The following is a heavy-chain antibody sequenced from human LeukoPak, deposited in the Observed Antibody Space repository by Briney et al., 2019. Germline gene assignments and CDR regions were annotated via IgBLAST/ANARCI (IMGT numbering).Heavy chain of an antibody. CDR1: GFTFSSYG. CDR3: VYYAYVWGSYPGDS. Sequence: PGGSLRLSCAASGFTFSSYGMHWVRQAPGKGLEWVAVIWYDGSNKYYADSVKGRFTISRDNSKNTLYLQMSSLRAEDTAVYYCVYYAYVWGSYPGDSWGQGTLVTVSS. CDR2: IWYDGSNK. J-gene: IGHJ4*02. V-gene: IGHV3-33*01. D-gene: IGHD3-16*02.